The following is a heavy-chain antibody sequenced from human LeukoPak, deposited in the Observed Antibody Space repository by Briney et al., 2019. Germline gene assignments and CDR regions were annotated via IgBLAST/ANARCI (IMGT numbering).Heavy chain of an antibody. CDR3: AKGGVYGDYYFDY. J-gene: IGHJ4*02. D-gene: IGHD4-17*01. V-gene: IGHV3-23*01. CDR2: ISGSGGDT. Sequence: GGSLRLSCAASGFTFTSYSMNWVRQAPGKGLEWVSVISGSGGDTYYADSVKGRFTISGDNSKNTVYLQMNSLRAEDTALYYCAKGGVYGDYYFDYWGQGTLVTVSS. CDR1: GFTFTSYS.